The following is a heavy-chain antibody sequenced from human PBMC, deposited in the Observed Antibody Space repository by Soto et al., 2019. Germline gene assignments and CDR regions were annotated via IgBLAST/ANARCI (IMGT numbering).Heavy chain of an antibody. Sequence: QVQLVESGGGVVQPGRSLRLSCAASRFTFSNYGMHWVRQAPGKGLEGVAVVWHDGRKKYNADSVKGRFPISRDNSKNTVYLQMSSLRAEDTAVYYCARDPALLWFGEYGYFDLWGRGTLVTVSS. CDR2: VWHDGRKK. V-gene: IGHV3-33*01. D-gene: IGHD3-10*01. CDR1: RFTFSNYG. CDR3: ARDPALLWFGEYGYFDL. J-gene: IGHJ2*01.